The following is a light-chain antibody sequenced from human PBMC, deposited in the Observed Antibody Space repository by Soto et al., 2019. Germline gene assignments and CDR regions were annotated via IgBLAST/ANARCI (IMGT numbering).Light chain of an antibody. Sequence: QSALTQPRSVSGSPGQSVTNSCTGTSSDVGGYNYVSWYQQHPGKAPKLMIYDVSKRPSGVPDRFSGSKSGNTASLTISGLQAEDEADYYCCSYAGSRYVFGTGTQLTVL. V-gene: IGLV2-11*01. CDR3: CSYAGSRYV. CDR1: SSDVGGYNY. J-gene: IGLJ1*01. CDR2: DVS.